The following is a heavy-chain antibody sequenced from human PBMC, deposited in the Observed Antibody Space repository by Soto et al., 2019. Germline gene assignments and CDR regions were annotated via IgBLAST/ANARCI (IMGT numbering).Heavy chain of an antibody. CDR2: IIPVFGTA. D-gene: IGHD6-13*01. V-gene: IGHV1-69*06. J-gene: IGHJ4*02. Sequence: QVQLVQSGAEVKKPGSSVKVSCKASGGTFNNYPFSWVRQAPGQGLEWMGGIIPVFGTADYAQKFQGRVTITSDKSPSTVYIELSSLTSYDTAVYYCARVLEFRDGYISHFDFWGQGTLVTVSS. CDR1: GGTFNNYP. CDR3: ARVLEFRDGYISHFDF.